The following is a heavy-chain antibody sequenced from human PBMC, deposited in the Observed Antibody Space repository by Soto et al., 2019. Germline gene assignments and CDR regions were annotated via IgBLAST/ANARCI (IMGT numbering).Heavy chain of an antibody. V-gene: IGHV3-33*01. J-gene: IGHJ4*02. CDR1: GFTFSSYG. D-gene: IGHD3-16*01. Sequence: QVQLVESGGGVVQPGRSLRLSCAASGFTFSSYGMHWVRQAPGKGLEWVAVIWYDGSNKYYADSVKGRFTISRDNSKNTLYLQMNSLRAEDTAVYYCARGGWGNDDYFDYWGQGTLVTVS. CDR2: IWYDGSNK. CDR3: ARGGWGNDDYFDY.